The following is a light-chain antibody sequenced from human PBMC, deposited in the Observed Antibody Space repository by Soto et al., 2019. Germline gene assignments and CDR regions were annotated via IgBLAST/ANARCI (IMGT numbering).Light chain of an antibody. Sequence: EIVLTQSPGTLSVSPGERATLSCRASQSFNSIYLAGYQQTPGQAPRLLIYGASSRATGIPDRFSGSASGKDFPITISRMEPDDSALYYYHQYDSWMFGQGTKVDIK. CDR2: GAS. J-gene: IGKJ1*01. CDR1: QSFNSIY. V-gene: IGKV3-20*01. CDR3: HQYDSWM.